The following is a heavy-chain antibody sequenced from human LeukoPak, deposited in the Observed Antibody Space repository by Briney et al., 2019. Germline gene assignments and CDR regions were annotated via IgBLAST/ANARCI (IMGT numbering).Heavy chain of an antibody. J-gene: IGHJ4*02. CDR1: GGSISSSSYY. CDR3: ARAMDSGSYFDY. V-gene: IGHV4-39*07. D-gene: IGHD1-26*01. CDR2: IYYSGST. Sequence: SETLSLTCTVSGGSISSSSYYWGWIRQPPGKGLEWIGSIYYSGSTYYNPSLKSRVTISVDTSKSQFSLKLSSVTAADTAVYYCARAMDSGSYFDYWGQGTLVTVSS.